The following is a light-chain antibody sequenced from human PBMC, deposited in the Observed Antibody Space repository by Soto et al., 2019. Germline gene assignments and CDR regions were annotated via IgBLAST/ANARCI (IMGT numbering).Light chain of an antibody. J-gene: IGLJ2*01. CDR2: AVS. Sequence: QSALTQPASVSGSPRQSITISCTGTSSDVGGYNYVSWYQQHPGKAPKLMIYAVSNRPSGVSNRFSGSKSGNTASLTISGLQAEDEADYYCSSYTSSRDVVFGGGTQLTVL. CDR3: SSYTSSRDVV. V-gene: IGLV2-14*01. CDR1: SSDVGGYNY.